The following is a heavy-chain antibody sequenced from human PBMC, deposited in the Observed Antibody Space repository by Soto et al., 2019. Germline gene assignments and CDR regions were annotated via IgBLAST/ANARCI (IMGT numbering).Heavy chain of an antibody. CDR2: IFGSGAPT. CDR3: TREASSWGFAFDL. J-gene: IGHJ3*01. Sequence: EVQLLESGGGLVQPGGSLRLSCAASGFTFSNYAMSWVRQAPGKGLQWVSTIFGSGAPTHYADSVKGRFGISRDNSNNMLFLEMNSLKDEDTAVYYCTREASSWGFAFDLWGQGTRVAVSS. CDR1: GFTFSNYA. D-gene: IGHD3-16*01. V-gene: IGHV3-23*01.